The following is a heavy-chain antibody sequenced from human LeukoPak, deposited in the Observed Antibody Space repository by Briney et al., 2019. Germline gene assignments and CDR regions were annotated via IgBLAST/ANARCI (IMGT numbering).Heavy chain of an antibody. J-gene: IGHJ4*02. Sequence: GGPLRLSCAASGFTVSSNYMSWVRQAPGKGLEWVSVIYSSGSTYYADSVKGRFTISRDNSKNTLHLQMNTLRAEDTAVYYCASRIATAGSVDYWGQGTLVTVSS. CDR2: IYSSGST. CDR1: GFTVSSNY. D-gene: IGHD6-13*01. CDR3: ASRIATAGSVDY. V-gene: IGHV3-53*01.